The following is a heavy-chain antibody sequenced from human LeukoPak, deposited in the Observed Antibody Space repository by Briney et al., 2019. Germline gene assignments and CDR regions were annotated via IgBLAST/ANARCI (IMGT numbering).Heavy chain of an antibody. Sequence: SGPTLVKPTPTLTLTLTFSGFSLSTRGVGVGWIRQPPGKALEWLALIYWDDDKRYSPSLKSRLTITKDTSKNQVVLTMTNMDPVDTATYYCAHKGHLDSSGYYFDGGQGTLVTVSS. D-gene: IGHD3-22*01. V-gene: IGHV2-5*02. J-gene: IGHJ4*02. CDR2: IYWDDDK. CDR3: AHKGHLDSSGYYFD. CDR1: GFSLSTRGVG.